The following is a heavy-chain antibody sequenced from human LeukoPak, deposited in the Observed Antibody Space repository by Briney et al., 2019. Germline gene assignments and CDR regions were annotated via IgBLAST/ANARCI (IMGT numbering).Heavy chain of an antibody. J-gene: IGHJ4*02. CDR2: IYYSGST. V-gene: IGHV4-30-4*07. CDR1: GGSISSGGYS. CDR3: ASSVYYDSSGYYYRSGGFDY. Sequence: SQTLSLTCAVSGGSISSGGYSWSWIRQPPGKGLEWIGYIYYSGSTNYNPSLKSRVTISVDTSKNQFSLKLSSVTAADTAVYYCASSVYYDSSGYYYRSGGFDYWGQGTLVTVSS. D-gene: IGHD3-22*01.